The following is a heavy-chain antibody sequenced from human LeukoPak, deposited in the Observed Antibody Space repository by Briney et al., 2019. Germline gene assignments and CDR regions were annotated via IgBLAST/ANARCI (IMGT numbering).Heavy chain of an antibody. V-gene: IGHV4-39*07. J-gene: IGHJ4*02. Sequence: SETLSLTCPVSGGSISSSNYYWGWIRQPPGKGLEWIGEINHSRSTNYNPSLKSRVTISVDTSKNQFSLKLSSVTAADTAVYYCARGYLVLRAFDYWGQGTLVTVSS. CDR3: ARGYLVLRAFDY. D-gene: IGHD4/OR15-4a*01. CDR1: GGSISSSNYY. CDR2: INHSRST.